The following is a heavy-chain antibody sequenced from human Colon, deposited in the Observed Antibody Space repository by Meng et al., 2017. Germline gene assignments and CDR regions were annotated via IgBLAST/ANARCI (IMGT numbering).Heavy chain of an antibody. Sequence: GGSLRLSCAASGFTFSDYYMTWIRQAPGKGLEWVSHISSSGKNIDYADSVKGRFTISRDNANNSLYLQMDSLTADDTAIYCCARDHGTGLDYWAREPWSPSPQ. J-gene: IGHJ4*02. D-gene: IGHD3/OR15-3a*01. V-gene: IGHV3-11*01. CDR2: ISSSGKNI. CDR1: GFTFSDYY. CDR3: ARDHGTGLDY.